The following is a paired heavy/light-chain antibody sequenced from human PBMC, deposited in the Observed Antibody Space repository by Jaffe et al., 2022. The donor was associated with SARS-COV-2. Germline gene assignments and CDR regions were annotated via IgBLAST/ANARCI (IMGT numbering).Light chain of an antibody. J-gene: IGLJ1*01. V-gene: IGLV2-14*01. CDR2: GVS. Sequence: QSALTQPASVSGSPGQSIAISCTGTSSDVGGYNHVSWYQHHPGKAPKLMIYGVSNRPSGVSNRFSGSKSANTASLTISGLQAEDEADYYCSSYTSSNTYVFGTGTKVTVL. CDR3: SSYTSSNTYV. CDR1: SSDVGGYNH.
Heavy chain of an antibody. CDR2: IKEDGSEE. J-gene: IGHJ4*02. CDR3: ARTRPGYFDF. Sequence: EVQLVESGGGLVQPGESLRLSCAASGFTFSSNWMTWVRQAPGKGLEWVANIKEDGSEEYYVDSVKGRFTISRDNAKNSVNLQMNSLRAEDTAVYYCARTRPGYFDFWGQGTLVTVSS. CDR1: GFTFSSNW. V-gene: IGHV3-7*01.